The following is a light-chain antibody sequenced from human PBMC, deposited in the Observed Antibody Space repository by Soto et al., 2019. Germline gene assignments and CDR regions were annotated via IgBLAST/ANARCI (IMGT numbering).Light chain of an antibody. CDR2: GAS. J-gene: IGKJ1*01. V-gene: IGKV3-15*01. CDR3: QQYNSWPPKT. Sequence: EIVLTQSPGTLSLSPGERATLSCRSSQSVSNNYLAWYQQKPGQAPRLLIYGASTRATGIPARFSGSGSGTEFTLTISSLQSEDSAVYYCQQYNSWPPKTFGQGTKVDIK. CDR1: QSVSNN.